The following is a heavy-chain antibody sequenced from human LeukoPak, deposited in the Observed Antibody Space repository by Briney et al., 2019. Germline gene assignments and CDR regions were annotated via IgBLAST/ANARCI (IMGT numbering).Heavy chain of an antibody. CDR3: ARLSYDSSGFHDAFDI. Sequence: SETLSLTCAVYGGSFSGYYWSWIRQPPGKGLEWIGEINHSGSTNYNPSLKSRVTISVDTSKNQFSLKLSSVTAADTAVYYCARLSYDSSGFHDAFDIWGQGTMVTVSS. V-gene: IGHV4-34*01. J-gene: IGHJ3*02. CDR1: GGSFSGYY. D-gene: IGHD3-22*01. CDR2: INHSGST.